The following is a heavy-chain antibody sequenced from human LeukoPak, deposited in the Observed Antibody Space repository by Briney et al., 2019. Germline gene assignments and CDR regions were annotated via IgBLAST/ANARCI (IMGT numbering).Heavy chain of an antibody. CDR3: ARVTPNPTGDYFDY. V-gene: IGHV1-69*13. Sequence: SVKVSCKASGGTFSSYAISWVRQAPGRGLEWMGGIIPIFGTANYAQKFQGRVTITADESTSTAYMELSSLRSEDTAVYYCARVTPNPTGDYFDYWGQGTLVTVSS. CDR2: IIPIFGTA. J-gene: IGHJ4*02. D-gene: IGHD1-14*01. CDR1: GGTFSSYA.